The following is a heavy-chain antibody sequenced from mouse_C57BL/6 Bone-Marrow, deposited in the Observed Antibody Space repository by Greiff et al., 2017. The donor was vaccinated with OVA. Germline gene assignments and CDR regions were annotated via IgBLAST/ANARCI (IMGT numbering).Heavy chain of an antibody. D-gene: IGHD1-1*01. CDR1: GYAFSSSW. CDR2: IYPGDGDT. Sequence: QVQLQQSGPELVKPGASVKISCKASGYAFSSSWMNWVKRRPGKGLEWIGRIYPGDGDTNYNGKFKGKATLTADKSSSTAYMQLSSLTSEDSAVYFCARRSEYYDYWGQGTSVTVSS. J-gene: IGHJ4*01. CDR3: ARRSEYYDY. V-gene: IGHV1-82*01.